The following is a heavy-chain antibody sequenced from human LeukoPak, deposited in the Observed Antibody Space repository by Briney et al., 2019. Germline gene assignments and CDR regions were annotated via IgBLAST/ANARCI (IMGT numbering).Heavy chain of an antibody. D-gene: IGHD3-16*01. CDR3: ARGLAPRD. J-gene: IGHJ4*02. Sequence: GSLRLSCAASGFTFSSYSMNWVRQAPGKGLEWVANIKQDGSEKYYVDSVKGRFTISRDNAKNSLYLQMNSLRAEDTAVYYCARGLAPRDWGQGTLVTVSS. V-gene: IGHV3-7*01. CDR2: IKQDGSEK. CDR1: GFTFSSYS.